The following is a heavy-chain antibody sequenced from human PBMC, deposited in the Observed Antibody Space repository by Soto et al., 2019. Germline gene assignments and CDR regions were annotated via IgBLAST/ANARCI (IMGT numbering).Heavy chain of an antibody. Sequence: PGESLKISCKGSGYTFTNYWIGWVRQMPGKGLEWMGIIYPGDSDTKYSPSFRGQVTISADNSISTAYLQWSSLRASDTAIYYCARQLGQYSSSWYAFDIWGQGTMVTVSS. D-gene: IGHD6-13*01. V-gene: IGHV5-51*01. CDR1: GYTFTNYW. CDR2: IYPGDSDT. J-gene: IGHJ3*02. CDR3: ARQLGQYSSSWYAFDI.